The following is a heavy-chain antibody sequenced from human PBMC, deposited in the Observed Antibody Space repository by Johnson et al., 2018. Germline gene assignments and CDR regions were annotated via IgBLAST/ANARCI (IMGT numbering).Heavy chain of an antibody. J-gene: IGHJ6*02. CDR3: TTEMATMASGYYYGMDV. D-gene: IGHD5-24*01. Sequence: VQLVESGGGLVKPEGSLRLSCAASGFTFSNAWMSWVRQAPGKGLEWVGRIKSKTDGGTTDYAAPVKGRFTISRDDSKNKLYLQKNSLKTEEQAGYYCTTEMATMASGYYYGMDVWGQGTTVTVSS. V-gene: IGHV3-15*01. CDR1: GFTFSNAW. CDR2: IKSKTDGGTT.